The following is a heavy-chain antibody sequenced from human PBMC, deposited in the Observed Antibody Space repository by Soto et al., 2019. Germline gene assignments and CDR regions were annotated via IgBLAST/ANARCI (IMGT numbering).Heavy chain of an antibody. CDR2: IIPIFGTA. Sequence: QVQLVQSGAEVKKPGSSVKVSCKASGGTFSSYAISWVRQAPGQGLEWMGGIIPIFGTANYAQKFQGRVTITADESTSTAYMELSSLRSEDTAVYYCAGAGLRHRKISIAAAGTRLYYFDYWGQGTLVTVSS. J-gene: IGHJ4*02. CDR1: GGTFSSYA. CDR3: AGAGLRHRKISIAAAGTRLYYFDY. V-gene: IGHV1-69*01. D-gene: IGHD6-13*01.